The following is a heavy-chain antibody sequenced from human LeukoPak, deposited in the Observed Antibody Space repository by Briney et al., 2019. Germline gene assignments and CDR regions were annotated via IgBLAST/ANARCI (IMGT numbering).Heavy chain of an antibody. J-gene: IGHJ4*02. V-gene: IGHV3-30*04. D-gene: IGHD4-17*01. CDR1: GFTFRNYA. CDR3: ARNDYGDYYFDY. CDR2: ISYGGRNK. Sequence: GRSLRLSCAASGFTFRNYAMHWVRQAPGKGLEWVAIISYGGRNKYYGDSVRGRFTISRDNSKNTLYLQMNSLRAEDTAVYYCARNDYGDYYFDYWGQGTLVTDSS.